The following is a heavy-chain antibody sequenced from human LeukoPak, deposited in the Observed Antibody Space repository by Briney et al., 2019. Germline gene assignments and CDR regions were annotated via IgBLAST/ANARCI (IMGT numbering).Heavy chain of an antibody. D-gene: IGHD3-10*01. CDR3: AREYYYGSGSHEYYYGMDV. V-gene: IGHV3-74*01. CDR2: INSDGSST. Sequence: GGSLRPSCAASGFTFSSYWMHWVRQAPGKGLVWVSRINSDGSSTSYADSVKGRFTISRDNAKNTLYLQMNSLRAEDTAVYYCAREYYYGSGSHEYYYGMDVWGKGTTVTVSS. J-gene: IGHJ6*04. CDR1: GFTFSSYW.